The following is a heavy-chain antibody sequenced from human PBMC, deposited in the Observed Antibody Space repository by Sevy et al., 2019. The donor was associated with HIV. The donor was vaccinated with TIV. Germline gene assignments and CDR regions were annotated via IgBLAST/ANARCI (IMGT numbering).Heavy chain of an antibody. J-gene: IGHJ4*02. D-gene: IGHD3-3*01. CDR2: ISHTSESS. CDR1: GFTLSSYV. V-gene: IGHV3-23*01. Sequence: GGSLRLSCAASGFTLSSYVMSWVRHSPGKGLEWVSTISHTSESSNYADSVKDRFTISSDNSKNTRYLQMNSLRVEDTADYYCAGRRVCDFWSCSGRGPGAGGPLFDYWGQGTLVTVSS. CDR3: AGRRVCDFWSCSGRGPGAGGPLFDY.